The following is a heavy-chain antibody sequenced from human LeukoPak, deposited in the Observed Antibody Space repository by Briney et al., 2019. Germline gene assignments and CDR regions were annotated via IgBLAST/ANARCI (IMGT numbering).Heavy chain of an antibody. J-gene: IGHJ4*02. D-gene: IGHD3-9*01. Sequence: ASVKVSCKASGYTFTDYYMYWVLQAPGQGLEWMGWINPSSGGTNYAQKFQGRATMTRDTSISTAYMELSRLTSDDTAVFYCARDGILTGYCDYWGQGTLVTVSS. V-gene: IGHV1-2*02. CDR1: GYTFTDYY. CDR3: ARDGILTGYCDY. CDR2: INPSSGGT.